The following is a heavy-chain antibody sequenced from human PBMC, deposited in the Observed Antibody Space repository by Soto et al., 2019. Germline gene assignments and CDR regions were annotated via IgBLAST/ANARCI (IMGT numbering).Heavy chain of an antibody. Sequence: QVQLQESGPGLVKPSETLSPTCTVSGVSITPYFWSWIRQPAGKAPEWVVHIYASGRTTYNPSLKSRVSMFVSQTQVSLRVTSVTAAETAVYYCARHFDVDPSLDQYYFDLWGRGALVTVS. V-gene: IGHV4-4*07. CDR2: IYASGRT. J-gene: IGHJ2*01. CDR1: GVSITPYF. CDR3: ARHFDVDPSLDQYYFDL. D-gene: IGHD3-9*01.